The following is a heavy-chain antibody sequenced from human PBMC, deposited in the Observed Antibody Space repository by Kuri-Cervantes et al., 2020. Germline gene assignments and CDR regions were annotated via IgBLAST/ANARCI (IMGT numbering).Heavy chain of an antibody. Sequence: SETLSLTCAVSGGSFSGYYWSWIRQPPGKGLEWIGEINHSGSTNYNPSLKSRVTISVDKSKNQFSLKLSSVTAADTAVYYCARDQVEVGDYGYWGQGTLVTVSS. J-gene: IGHJ4*02. D-gene: IGHD4-17*01. CDR3: ARDQVEVGDYGY. CDR1: GGSFSGYY. V-gene: IGHV4-34*01. CDR2: INHSGST.